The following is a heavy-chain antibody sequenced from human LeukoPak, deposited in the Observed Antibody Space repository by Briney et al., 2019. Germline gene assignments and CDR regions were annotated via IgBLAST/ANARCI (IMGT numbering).Heavy chain of an antibody. J-gene: IGHJ6*03. CDR1: GYTFTGYY. CDR2: INPNSGGT. D-gene: IGHD6-19*01. V-gene: IGHV1-2*02. Sequence: ASVKVSCKASGYTFTGYYMHWVRQAPGQGLEWMGWINPNSGGTNYAQKFQGRVTMTRDTSISTAYMELSRLRSDDTAVYYCARVNQPITGYSSGWYLKWGYYYYYYMDVWGKGTTVTVSS. CDR3: ARVNQPITGYSSGWYLKWGYYYYYYMDV.